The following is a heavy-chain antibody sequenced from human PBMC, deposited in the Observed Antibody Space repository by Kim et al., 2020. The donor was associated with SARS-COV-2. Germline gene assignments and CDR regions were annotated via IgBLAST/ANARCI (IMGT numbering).Heavy chain of an antibody. CDR1: GFTFSTYA. J-gene: IGHJ4*02. D-gene: IGHD5-18*01. V-gene: IGHV3-33*01. CDR3: GRARPQLWLDY. CDR2: IWYDGSNK. Sequence: GGSLRLSCAASGFTFSTYAMHWVRQAPGKGLEWVAVIWYDGSNKYYADSVKGRFTISRDNSKNMLFLQMNSLRDEDTAVYYCGRARPQLWLDYWGQGTL.